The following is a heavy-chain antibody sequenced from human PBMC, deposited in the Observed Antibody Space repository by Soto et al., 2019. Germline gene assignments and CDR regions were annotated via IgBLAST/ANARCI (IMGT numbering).Heavy chain of an antibody. V-gene: IGHV3-33*08. J-gene: IGHJ6*03. Sequence: PGGSLRLSYTASGFIFSNYAMNWVRQGPGKGLEWVSVIWYDGSSKYYADSVKGRFTISRDNSKNTLYLQMNSLRAEDTAVYYCARKGGGYYGARRLSSYYYMDVWGKGTTVTVSS. CDR1: GFIFSNYA. CDR2: IWYDGSSK. D-gene: IGHD3-16*01. CDR3: ARKGGGYYGARRLSSYYYMDV.